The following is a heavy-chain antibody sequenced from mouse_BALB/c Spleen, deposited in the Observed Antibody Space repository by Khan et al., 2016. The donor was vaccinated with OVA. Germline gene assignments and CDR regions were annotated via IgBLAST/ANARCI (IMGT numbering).Heavy chain of an antibody. CDR2: INPANDNT. CDR1: GFNIKDSY. V-gene: IGHV14-3*02. Sequence: EVQLQQSGAELVKPGASVKLSCTASGFNIKDSYMHWVKQRPEQGLEWIGKINPANDNTNYDPKFQDKATITADTSSNTDFLQLSSLTAEDTTDYCGARSYWGVFDYWGQGTMVTVSA. J-gene: IGHJ3*01. CDR3: ARSYWGVFDY. D-gene: IGHD2-12*01.